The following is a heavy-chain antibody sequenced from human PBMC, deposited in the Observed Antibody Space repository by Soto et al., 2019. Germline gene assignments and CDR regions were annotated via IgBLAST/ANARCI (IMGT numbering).Heavy chain of an antibody. D-gene: IGHD5-18*01. V-gene: IGHV5-51*01. CDR3: AKRARYSSFDS. CDR2: IYPGDSDT. Sequence: PGESLKISCKGSGYSFTSYWIAWVRQMPGKGLEWMGIIYPGDSDTRYSPSFQGQVTISADKSISTVYLQWSGLEASDTAMYYCAKRARYSSFDSWGQGTLVTVSS. J-gene: IGHJ5*01. CDR1: GYSFTSYW.